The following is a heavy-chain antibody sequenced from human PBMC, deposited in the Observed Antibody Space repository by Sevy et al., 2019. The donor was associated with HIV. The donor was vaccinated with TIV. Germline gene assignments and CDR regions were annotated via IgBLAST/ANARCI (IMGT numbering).Heavy chain of an antibody. CDR3: TRVDYYDTSGSHY. J-gene: IGHJ4*02. CDR2: ISSRGSYI. CDR1: GFTFGDYS. V-gene: IGHV3-21*01. Sequence: GGSLRLSCVASGFTFGDYSLNWVRQAPGKGLEWVASISSRGSYIRYGDSVKGRFSISRDNAKNSLYLQLNSLRAEDTAVYYCTRVDYYDTSGSHYWGQRTLVTVSS. D-gene: IGHD3-22*01.